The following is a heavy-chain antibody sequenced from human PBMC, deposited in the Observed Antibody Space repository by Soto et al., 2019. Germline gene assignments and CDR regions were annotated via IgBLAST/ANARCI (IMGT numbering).Heavy chain of an antibody. CDR3: AKDSRGYSRPIDY. D-gene: IGHD5-12*01. CDR1: GFTFSCYA. CDR2: SSGSGSST. J-gene: IGHJ4*02. Sequence: GGSLRLSCAGSGFTFSCYAMNWVRQAPGKGLEWVSASSGSGSSTYYADSVKGRFTISRDNSKNTLYLQMNSLRAEDTAVYYCAKDSRGYSRPIDYWGQGTLVTVSS. V-gene: IGHV3-23*01.